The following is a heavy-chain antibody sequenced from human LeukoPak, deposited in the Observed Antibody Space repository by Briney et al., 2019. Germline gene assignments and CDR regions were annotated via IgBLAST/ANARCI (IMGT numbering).Heavy chain of an antibody. CDR2: IIPILGIA. D-gene: IGHD3-22*01. CDR3: AREGITMIVVVRRAFDI. Sequence: SVKVSCKASGGTFSSYAISWVRQAPGQGLEWMGRIIPILGIANYAQKFQGRVTITADKSTSTAYMELSSLRSEDTAVYYCAREGITMIVVVRRAFDIWGQGAMVTVSS. CDR1: GGTFSSYA. V-gene: IGHV1-69*04. J-gene: IGHJ3*02.